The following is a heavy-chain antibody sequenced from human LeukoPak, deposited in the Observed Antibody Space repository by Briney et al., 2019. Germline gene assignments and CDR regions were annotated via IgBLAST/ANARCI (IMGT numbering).Heavy chain of an antibody. CDR2: IKKDGSEN. J-gene: IGHJ4*02. CDR3: ARGFQSGDSPV. CDR1: GFTFSAYS. V-gene: IGHV3-7*01. D-gene: IGHD2-21*02. Sequence: GGSLRLSCAPSGFTFSAYSLSWVRQAPGKGLEWVAKIKKDGSENDYVDSVKGRFTISRDNDKGSLYLQLNSLRVEDTAVYYCARGFQSGDSPVWGQGTLVTVSS.